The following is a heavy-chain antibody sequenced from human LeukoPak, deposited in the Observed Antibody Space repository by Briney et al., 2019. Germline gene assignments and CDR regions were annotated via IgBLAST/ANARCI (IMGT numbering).Heavy chain of an antibody. J-gene: IGHJ6*02. V-gene: IGHV1-3*01. Sequence: ASVKVSCKASGYTFTSYAMNWVRQAPGQGLEWMGWINAGNGNTKYSQKFQGRVTITADESTSTAYMELSSLRSEDTAVYYCARPPRRATTGPGEIGYYYYGMDVWGQGTTVTVSS. CDR1: GYTFTSYA. CDR2: INAGNGNT. CDR3: ARPPRRATTGPGEIGYYYYGMDV. D-gene: IGHD5-12*01.